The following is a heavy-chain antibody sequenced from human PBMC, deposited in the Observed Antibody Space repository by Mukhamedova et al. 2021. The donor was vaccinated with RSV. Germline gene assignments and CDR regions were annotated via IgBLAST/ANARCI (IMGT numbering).Heavy chain of an antibody. J-gene: IGHJ4*02. Sequence: GKGLEWVAVISYDGSNKYYADSVKGRFTISRDNSKNTLYLQMNSLRAEDTAVYYCARDRADLRDYWGQGTLVTVSS. V-gene: IGHV3-30*04. D-gene: IGHD3-10*01. CDR2: ISYDGSNK. CDR3: ARDRADLRDY.